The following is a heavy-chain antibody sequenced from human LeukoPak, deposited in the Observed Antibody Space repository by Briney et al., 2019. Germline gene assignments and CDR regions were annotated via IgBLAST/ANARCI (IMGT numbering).Heavy chain of an antibody. Sequence: ASVKVSCKASGYTFTSYGISWVRQAPGQGLEWMGWISAYNGNTNYAQELQGRVTMTTDTSTSTAYMELRSLRSDDTAVYYCARDGVEMATITPPQKYYYYGMDVWGQGTTVTVSS. V-gene: IGHV1-18*01. CDR2: ISAYNGNT. J-gene: IGHJ6*02. CDR1: GYTFTSYG. CDR3: ARDGVEMATITPPQKYYYYGMDV. D-gene: IGHD5-24*01.